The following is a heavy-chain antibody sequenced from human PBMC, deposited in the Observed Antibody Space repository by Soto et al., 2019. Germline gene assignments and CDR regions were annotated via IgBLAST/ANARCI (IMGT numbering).Heavy chain of an antibody. CDR3: ARGSGSYYAS. D-gene: IGHD1-26*01. V-gene: IGHV4-61*01. Sequence: QVQLQESGPGLVKPSETLSLTCTVSGASVSSGNYYWSWIRQPPGKGLECIGYISYSGSTNSNPPLKXXVXIXXDTPKNQFSLKLSSVTAADTAVYYCARGSGSYYASWGQGTLVTVSP. CDR1: GASVSSGNYY. CDR2: ISYSGST. J-gene: IGHJ4*02.